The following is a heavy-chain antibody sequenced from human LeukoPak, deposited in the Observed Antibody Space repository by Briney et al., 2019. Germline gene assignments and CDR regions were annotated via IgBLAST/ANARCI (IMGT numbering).Heavy chain of an antibody. CDR2: ISSSGSTI. CDR1: GFTFSSYE. D-gene: IGHD3-10*01. V-gene: IGHV3-48*03. CDR3: AREGMVRGVMFDY. J-gene: IGHJ4*02. Sequence: GGSLRLSCAASGFTFSSYEMNWVRQAPGKGLERVSYISSSGSTIYYADSVKGRFTISRDNAKNSLYLQMNSLRAEDTAVYYCAREGMVRGVMFDYWGQGTLVTVSS.